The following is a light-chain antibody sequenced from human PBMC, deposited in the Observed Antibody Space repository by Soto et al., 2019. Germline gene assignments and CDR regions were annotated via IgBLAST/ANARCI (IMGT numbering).Light chain of an antibody. V-gene: IGLV2-14*01. CDR3: SSYTSSSTLV. CDR2: EVS. CDR1: SRDVGGYNY. Sequence: QSALTQPASVSGSPGQSITISCTGTSRDVGGYNYVSWYQQPPGKAPKLMIYEVSNRPSGVSNRFSGSKSGNTASLTISGLQAEDEADYYCSSYTSSSTLVFGTGTKVTVL. J-gene: IGLJ1*01.